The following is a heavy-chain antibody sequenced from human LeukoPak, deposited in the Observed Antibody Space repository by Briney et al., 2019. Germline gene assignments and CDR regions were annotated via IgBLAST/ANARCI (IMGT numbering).Heavy chain of an antibody. CDR2: INQDGSEK. CDR1: GFTFSSYW. Sequence: GGSLRLSCAAYGFTFSSYWMSWVRQAPGMGLEWVASINQDGSEKKYVDSVKGRFTISRDNAKNSLFLQMNSLTADDTAVYYCARGSGDLDYWGQGTLVTVSS. J-gene: IGHJ4*02. V-gene: IGHV3-7*01. CDR3: ARGSGDLDY. D-gene: IGHD4-17*01.